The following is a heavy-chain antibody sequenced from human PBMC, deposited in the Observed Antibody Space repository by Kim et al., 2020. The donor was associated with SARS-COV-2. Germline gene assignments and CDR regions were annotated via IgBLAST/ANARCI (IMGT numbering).Heavy chain of an antibody. CDR2: IKQDGTQK. J-gene: IGHJ3*02. V-gene: IGHV3-7*01. D-gene: IGHD6-13*01. CDR1: GFTFSSYG. CDR3: ARDGGLNSRGTDDCDI. Sequence: GGSLRLSCAASGFTFSSYGMSWVRQAPGKGLEWVATIKQDGTQKYYADSVKGRFTISRDNAKHSLYLQMNSPRAEDTAVYYCARDGGLNSRGTDDCDIWG.